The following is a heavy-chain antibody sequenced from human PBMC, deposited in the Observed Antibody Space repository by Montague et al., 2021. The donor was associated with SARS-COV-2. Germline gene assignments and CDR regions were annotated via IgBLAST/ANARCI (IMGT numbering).Heavy chain of an antibody. CDR1: GFNFNNYA. CDR2: ISGGGDDT. Sequence: SLRLSCAASGFNFNNYAMIWVRQAPGKGLEWVSGISGGGDDTYTADSVRGRFTISRDNFKKTLSLQMNSLRAEDSAIYYCAKAAYMPYSGSYWDSWVQGALVTGCS. D-gene: IGHD1-26*01. CDR3: AKAAYMPYSGSYWDS. V-gene: IGHV3-23*01. J-gene: IGHJ4*02.